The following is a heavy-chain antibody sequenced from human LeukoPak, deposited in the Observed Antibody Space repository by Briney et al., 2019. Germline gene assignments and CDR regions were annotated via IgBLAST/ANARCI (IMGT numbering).Heavy chain of an antibody. Sequence: GGSLRLSCAASGFSFSSYAMSWVRQAPGKGLEWVSGISDSGDTTWDADSVKGRFTISRDNYKNTVYLQMNSLRAEDTAVYYCAKNSNWETDYWGQGNLVTVSS. J-gene: IGHJ4*02. D-gene: IGHD1-26*01. CDR2: ISDSGDTT. CDR1: GFSFSSYA. CDR3: AKNSNWETDY. V-gene: IGHV3-23*01.